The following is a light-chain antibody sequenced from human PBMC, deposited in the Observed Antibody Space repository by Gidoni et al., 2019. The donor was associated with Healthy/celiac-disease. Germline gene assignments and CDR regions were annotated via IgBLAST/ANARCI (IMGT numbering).Light chain of an antibody. Sequence: LVFTQSPATLSLSPGEGATLSCRASQSVSSYLAWYQQKPGQAPRLLIYDASNRATGIPARCSGSGSGTDFTLTISSLEPEDFAVYYCQQRSNWPPGITFGPGTKVDIK. CDR2: DAS. V-gene: IGKV3-11*01. CDR1: QSVSSY. CDR3: QQRSNWPPGIT. J-gene: IGKJ3*01.